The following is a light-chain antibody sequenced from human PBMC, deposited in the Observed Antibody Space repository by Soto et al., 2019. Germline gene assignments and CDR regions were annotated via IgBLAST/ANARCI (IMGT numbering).Light chain of an antibody. CDR3: SSYSISTAYL. CDR2: EVS. V-gene: IGLV2-14*01. Sequence: QSALTQPRSVSGSPGQSVTISCTGTSSDVGGYNYVSWYQQHPGKAPKLMIYEVSNRPSGVSNRFSGSKSGNTASLTISGLQAEDEADYFCSSYSISTAYLFGTGTKLTVL. CDR1: SSDVGGYNY. J-gene: IGLJ1*01.